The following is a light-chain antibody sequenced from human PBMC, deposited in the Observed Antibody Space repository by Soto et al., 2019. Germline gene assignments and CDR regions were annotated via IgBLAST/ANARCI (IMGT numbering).Light chain of an antibody. Sequence: DIQMTQSPSSLSASVGDRVTITCRASQSINNNLNWYQQKPGKAPKLLIYAASSLQSGVPSRFSGSGSGTDFTLTISSLQPEDFATYYCQKSYNTLDTFGQGTKLEIK. J-gene: IGKJ2*01. V-gene: IGKV1-39*01. CDR2: AAS. CDR3: QKSYNTLDT. CDR1: QSINNN.